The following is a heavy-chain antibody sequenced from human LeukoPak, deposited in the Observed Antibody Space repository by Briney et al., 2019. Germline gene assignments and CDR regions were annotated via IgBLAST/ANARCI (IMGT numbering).Heavy chain of an antibody. CDR2: ISSSGSTI. V-gene: IGHV3-48*03. Sequence: GGSLRLSCAASGFTFSSYEMNWVRQAPGKGLEWVSYISSSGSTIYYADSVKGRFTISRDDAKNSLYLQMNSLRAEDTAVYYCARGWYDSSGSADYWGQGTLVTVSS. CDR1: GFTFSSYE. J-gene: IGHJ4*02. D-gene: IGHD3-22*01. CDR3: ARGWYDSSGSADY.